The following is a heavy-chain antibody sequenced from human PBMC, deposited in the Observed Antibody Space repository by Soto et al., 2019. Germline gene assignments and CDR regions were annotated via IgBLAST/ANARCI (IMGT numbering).Heavy chain of an antibody. CDR3: ARVVYCSSTSCRYYYYGMDV. CDR1: GGTFSSYA. D-gene: IGHD2-2*01. CDR2: IIPIFGTA. J-gene: IGHJ6*02. Sequence: SVKVSCNASGGTFSSYAISWVRQAPGQGLEWMGGIIPIFGTANYAQKFQGRVTITADESTSTAYMELSSLRSEDTAVYYCARVVYCSSTSCRYYYYGMDVWG. V-gene: IGHV1-69*13.